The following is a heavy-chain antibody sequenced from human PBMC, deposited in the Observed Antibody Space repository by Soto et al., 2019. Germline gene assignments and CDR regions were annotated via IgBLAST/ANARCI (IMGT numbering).Heavy chain of an antibody. J-gene: IGHJ5*02. D-gene: IGHD3-22*01. CDR1: GITYSPYA. V-gene: IGHV1-3*01. CDR3: ARAISGYVT. CDR2: INAGNGNT. Sequence: GASVKVSCTASGITYSPYAIHWVRQVPGQRLEWMGWINAGNGNTRYSQKFQGRVTLTRDTSASTAYMDLGSLRSEDTAIYYCARAISGYVTWGQGTLVTVSS.